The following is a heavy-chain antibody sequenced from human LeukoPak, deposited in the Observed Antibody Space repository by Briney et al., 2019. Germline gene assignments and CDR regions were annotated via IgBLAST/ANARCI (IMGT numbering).Heavy chain of an antibody. J-gene: IGHJ4*02. CDR3: AKDRLRFLIPHD. CDR2: IGTAGDT. Sequence: GGSLRLSCAASGFTFSSYDMHWVRQATGKGLEWVSAIGTAGDTYYPGSVKGRFTISRDNSKNTLYLQMNSLRVEDTALYYCAKDRLRFLIPHDWGQGTLVTVSS. V-gene: IGHV3-13*01. D-gene: IGHD3-3*01. CDR1: GFTFSSYD.